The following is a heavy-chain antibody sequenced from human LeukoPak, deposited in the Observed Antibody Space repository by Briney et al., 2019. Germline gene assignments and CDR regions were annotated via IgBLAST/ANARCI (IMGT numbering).Heavy chain of an antibody. CDR1: GYSFTSYW. J-gene: IGHJ3*02. Sequence: GESLKISCKGSGYSFTSYWIGWVRQMPGKGLEWMGIIYPGDSDTTYSPSFQGQVTISADKSISTAYLQWSSLKASDSAMYYCARPRLAYCGGDCAYDAFDIWGQGTMVTVSS. D-gene: IGHD2-21*02. V-gene: IGHV5-51*01. CDR2: IYPGDSDT. CDR3: ARPRLAYCGGDCAYDAFDI.